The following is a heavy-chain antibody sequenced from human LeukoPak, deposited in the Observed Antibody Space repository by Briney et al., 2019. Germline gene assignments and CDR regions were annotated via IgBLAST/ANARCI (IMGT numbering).Heavy chain of an antibody. CDR3: ARSRRADIVVVVADF. D-gene: IGHD2-15*01. J-gene: IGHJ4*02. V-gene: IGHV3-21*01. CDR2: IGSSSSYI. Sequence: GGSLRLSCAASGFTFSSYSMNWVRQAPGKGLEWVSSIGSSSSYIYYADSVKGRFTISRDNAKNSLYLQMNSLRAEDTAVYYCARSRRADIVVVVADFWGQGTLVTVSS. CDR1: GFTFSSYS.